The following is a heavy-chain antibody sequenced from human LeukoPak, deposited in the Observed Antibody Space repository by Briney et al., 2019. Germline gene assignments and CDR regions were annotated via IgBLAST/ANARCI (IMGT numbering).Heavy chain of an antibody. V-gene: IGHV3-30*18. D-gene: IGHD3-22*01. CDR1: GFTFSNYG. CDR2: ISYDGSNK. CDR3: AKQIRVTMIVEVPDY. Sequence: PGRSLRLSCAASGFTFSNYGMHWVRQAPGKGLEWVAVISYDGSNKYYGDSVKDRFTISRDNSKNTLYLQMNRLRAEDTAVYYCAKQIRVTMIVEVPDYWGQGTLVTVSS. J-gene: IGHJ4*02.